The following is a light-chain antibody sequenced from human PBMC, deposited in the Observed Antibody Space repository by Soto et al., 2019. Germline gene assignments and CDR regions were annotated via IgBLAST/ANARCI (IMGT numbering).Light chain of an antibody. CDR1: QSVSGN. J-gene: IGKJ5*01. CDR3: QQYNNWLIT. V-gene: IGKV3-15*01. Sequence: EMVMTQSPATLSVSPGERATLSCRASQSVSGNLAWYQQKPGQAPRLLIYGASTRATGIPARFSGSGSGTEFTLTISSLQSEDFGVYYCQQYNNWLITFGQGTRLEIK. CDR2: GAS.